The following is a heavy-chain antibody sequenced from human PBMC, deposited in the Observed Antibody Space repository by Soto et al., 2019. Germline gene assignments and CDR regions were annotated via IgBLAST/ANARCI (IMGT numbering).Heavy chain of an antibody. V-gene: IGHV3-23*01. D-gene: IGHD6-13*01. J-gene: IGHJ4*02. CDR3: AKGHVSRSSWRTQFDY. Sequence: GGSLRLSCAASGFTFSSYAMSWVRQAAGKGLEWVSAISGSGGSTYYADSVKGRFTISRDNSKNTLYLQMNSLRAEDTAVYYCAKGHVSRSSWRTQFDYWSQGNLVTGSS. CDR2: ISGSGGST. CDR1: GFTFSSYA.